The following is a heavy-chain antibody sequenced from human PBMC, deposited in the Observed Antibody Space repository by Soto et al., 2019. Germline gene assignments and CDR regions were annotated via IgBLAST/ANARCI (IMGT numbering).Heavy chain of an antibody. CDR1: GFTFSSYS. J-gene: IGHJ4*02. CDR2: ISSSSSTI. V-gene: IGHV3-48*02. D-gene: IGHD3-9*01. Sequence: PGGSLRLSCAASGFTFSSYSMNWVRQAPGKGLEWVSYISSSSSTIYYADSVKGRFTISRDNAKNSLYLQMNSLRDEDTAVYYCARDGVLRYFDWQKTYYFDYWGQGTLVTVSS. CDR3: ARDGVLRYFDWQKTYYFDY.